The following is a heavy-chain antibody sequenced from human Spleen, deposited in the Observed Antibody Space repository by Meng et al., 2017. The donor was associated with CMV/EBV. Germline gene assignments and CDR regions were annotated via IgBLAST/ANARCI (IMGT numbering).Heavy chain of an antibody. D-gene: IGHD6-13*01. CDR3: ARSTPAAAAFDY. CDR2: IYYSGST. Sequence: VPRQWSGPGLVKPSETLSLTCTVSGGSISSGDYYWSWIRQPPGKGLEWIGYIYYSGSTYYNPSLKSRVTISVDTSKNQFSLKLSSVTAADTAVYYCARSTPAAAAFDYWGQGTLVTVSS. V-gene: IGHV4-30-4*08. CDR1: GGSISSGDYY. J-gene: IGHJ4*02.